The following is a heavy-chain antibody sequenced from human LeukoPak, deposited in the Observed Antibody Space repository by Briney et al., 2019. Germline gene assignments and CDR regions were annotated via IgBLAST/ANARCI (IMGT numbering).Heavy chain of an antibody. V-gene: IGHV3-49*04. CDR2: IRSKAYGGTT. CDR3: TTDHITGYSSGWYDY. Sequence: GGSLRLSCAASGFTFSSDAMSWVRQAPGKGLEWVGFIRSKAYGGTTEYAASVKGRFTISRDDSKSIAYLQMNSLKTEDTAVYYCTTDHITGYSSGWYDYWGQGTLVTVSS. D-gene: IGHD6-19*01. J-gene: IGHJ4*02. CDR1: GFTFSSDA.